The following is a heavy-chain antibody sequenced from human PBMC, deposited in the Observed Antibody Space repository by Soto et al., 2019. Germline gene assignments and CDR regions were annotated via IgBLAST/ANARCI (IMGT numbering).Heavy chain of an antibody. CDR2: ISYDGSNK. CDR3: AKDLGSGKPYYYYAMDV. V-gene: IGHV3-30*18. J-gene: IGHJ6*02. Sequence: VQLVESGGGLVQPGGSLRLSCAASGFTFSSYSMNWVRQAPGKGLEWVAVISYDGSNKYYAESVKGRFIISRDKSENTLYLQMNSLRAEDTAVYYCAKDLGSGKPYYYYAMDVWGQGTTVTVSS. CDR1: GFTFSSYS. D-gene: IGHD3-10*01.